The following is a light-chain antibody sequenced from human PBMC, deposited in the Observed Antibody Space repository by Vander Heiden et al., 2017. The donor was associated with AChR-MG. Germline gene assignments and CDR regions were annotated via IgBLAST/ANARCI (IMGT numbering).Light chain of an antibody. CDR3: QQYADLPLT. CDR2: DSS. CDR1: QDISDY. Sequence: DIQMTQSPSSLSASVGDRVTITCQASQDISDYLNWYQQKPGKAPKLLIYDSSNLEMGVPSRFSGSGFRTDFTFTISSLQPEDTATYYCQQYADLPLTFGGGTKVEI. V-gene: IGKV1-33*01. J-gene: IGKJ4*01.